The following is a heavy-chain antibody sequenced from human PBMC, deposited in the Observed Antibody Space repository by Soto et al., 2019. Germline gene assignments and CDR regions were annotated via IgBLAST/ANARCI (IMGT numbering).Heavy chain of an antibody. V-gene: IGHV4-31*03. D-gene: IGHD5-18*01. CDR3: ARGRIQLWLGY. CDR1: GGPISSGGYY. CDR2: IYYSGST. J-gene: IGHJ4*02. Sequence: SETLSLTCTVSGGPISSGGYYWSWIRQHPGKGLEWIGYIYYSGSTYYNPSLKSRVTISVDTSKNQFSLKLSSVTAADTAVYYCARGRIQLWLGYWGQGTLVTVSS.